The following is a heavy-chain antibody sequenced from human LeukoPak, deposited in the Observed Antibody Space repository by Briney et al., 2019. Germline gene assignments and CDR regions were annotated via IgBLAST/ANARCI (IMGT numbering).Heavy chain of an antibody. J-gene: IGHJ6*02. D-gene: IGHD3-10*01. CDR2: IYYTGST. CDR3: ARVPTYYYGSGSYLADYYYGMDV. CDR1: GGSISSYY. V-gene: IGHV4-59*12. Sequence: PSETLSLTCTVSGGSISSYYWSWIRQPPGRGLEWIGYIYYTGSTNYNPSLKSRVTISVDTSKNQFSLKLSSVTAADTAVYYCARVPTYYYGSGSYLADYYYGMDVWGQGTTVTVSS.